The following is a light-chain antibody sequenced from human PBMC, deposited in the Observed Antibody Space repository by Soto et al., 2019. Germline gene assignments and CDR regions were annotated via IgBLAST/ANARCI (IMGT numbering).Light chain of an antibody. CDR2: DAS. V-gene: IGKV3-11*01. J-gene: IGKJ4*02. CDR3: QQRSNWPPLK. Sequence: EIVLTQSPATLSLSPGERATLSCRASQSVSSYLAWYQQKPGQAPRLLIYDASNRATDIPARLSGSGSGTDFTLTISSLEPEDFAVYSCQQRSNWPPLKFVGGTKVEIK. CDR1: QSVSSY.